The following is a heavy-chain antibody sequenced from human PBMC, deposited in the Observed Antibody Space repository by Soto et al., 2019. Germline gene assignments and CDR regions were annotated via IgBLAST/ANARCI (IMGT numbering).Heavy chain of an antibody. J-gene: IGHJ6*02. V-gene: IGHV3-30-3*01. D-gene: IGHD6-19*01. CDR3: ARDSAVAGTPPYYYGMDV. CDR2: ISYDGSNK. CDR1: GFTFSNYA. Sequence: GGSLRLSCAASGFTFSNYAMHWVRQAPGKGLEWVAVISYDGSNKYYADSVKGRFTISRDNSKNTLYLQMNSLRAEDTAVYYCARDSAVAGTPPYYYGMDVWGQGTTVTVSS.